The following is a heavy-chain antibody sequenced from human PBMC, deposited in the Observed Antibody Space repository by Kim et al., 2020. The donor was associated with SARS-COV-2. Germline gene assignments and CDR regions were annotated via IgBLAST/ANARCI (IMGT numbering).Heavy chain of an antibody. Sequence: GGSLRLSCAASGFTFSSCAMSWVRQAPGKGLEWVSAVSASGLRTYYADSMEGRFTISRDSSKNMVYLQMNSLRPEDTAVYYCAKGQSGNYQERYSDSWGQGTLVTVSS. CDR1: GFTFSSCA. CDR2: VSASGLRT. D-gene: IGHD1-26*01. V-gene: IGHV3-23*01. J-gene: IGHJ4*02. CDR3: AKGQSGNYQERYSDS.